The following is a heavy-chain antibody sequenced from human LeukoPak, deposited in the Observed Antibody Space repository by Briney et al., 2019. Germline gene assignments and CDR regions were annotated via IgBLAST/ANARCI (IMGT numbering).Heavy chain of an antibody. D-gene: IGHD2-2*01. J-gene: IGHJ4*02. CDR1: GFTFSSYA. CDR2: ISGSGGST. V-gene: IGHV3-23*01. CDR3: AKGRGIVVVPAAHFDY. Sequence: QPGASLRLSCAASGFTFSSYAMSWVRQAPGKGLEWVSAISGSGGSTYYADSVKGRFTISRDNSKNTLYLQMNSLRAEDTAVYYCAKGRGIVVVPAAHFDYWGQGTLVTVSS.